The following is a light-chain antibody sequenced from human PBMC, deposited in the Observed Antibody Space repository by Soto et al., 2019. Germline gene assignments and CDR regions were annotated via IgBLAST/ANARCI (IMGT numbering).Light chain of an antibody. CDR2: KAS. CDR3: QQYNSYSPT. CDR1: QSISTW. Sequence: DIQMTQSPSTLSASGGDRVTITCRASQSISTWLAWYQQEPGKAPKLLIHKASSLQSGVPSRFSGSGSGTDFTLTISSLHPDDFATYYCQQYNSYSPTFGQGTKVDIK. J-gene: IGKJ1*01. V-gene: IGKV1-5*03.